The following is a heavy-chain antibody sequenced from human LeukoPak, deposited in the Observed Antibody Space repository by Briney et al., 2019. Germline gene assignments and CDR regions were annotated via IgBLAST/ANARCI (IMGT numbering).Heavy chain of an antibody. CDR1: GFTFSSFA. V-gene: IGHV3-33*01. CDR3: ARGGAFGDRTYYFDS. CDR2: IWYDGSNK. D-gene: IGHD4-17*01. J-gene: IGHJ4*02. Sequence: PGGSLRLSCAASGFTFSSFAMNCVRQAPGKGREWVAVIWYDGSNKYYADSVKGRFTISRDNSKKTVYLQMNSLGAEDTAVYYCARGGAFGDRTYYFDSWGQGILVTVSS.